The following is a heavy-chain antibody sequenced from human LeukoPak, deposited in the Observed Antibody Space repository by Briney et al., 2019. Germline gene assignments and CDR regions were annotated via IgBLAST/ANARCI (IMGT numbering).Heavy chain of an antibody. CDR2: INHSGST. J-gene: IGHJ5*02. CDR1: GGSFSGYY. Sequence: PSETLSLTCAVYGGSFSGYYWSWIRQPPGKGLEWIGEINHSGSTNYNPSLKSRVTISVDTSKNQFSLKLSSVTAADTAVYYCAGEGYSSGWYYGSWFDPWGQGTLVTVSS. CDR3: AGEGYSSGWYYGSWFDP. V-gene: IGHV4-34*01. D-gene: IGHD6-19*01.